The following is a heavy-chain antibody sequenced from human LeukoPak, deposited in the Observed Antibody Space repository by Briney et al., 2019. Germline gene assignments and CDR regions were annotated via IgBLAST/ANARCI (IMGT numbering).Heavy chain of an antibody. CDR1: GFTFSSYW. CDR3: VRGWQQLGS. D-gene: IGHD4-23*01. Sequence: GSLRLSCAASGFTFSSYWMSWVRQAPGKGLEWVANIKQDGSEKYYVDSVKGRFTISRDNSKNTLYLQVNSLRVEDTAVYYCVRGWQQLGSWGQGTLVTVSS. CDR2: IKQDGSEK. V-gene: IGHV3-7*03. J-gene: IGHJ5*02.